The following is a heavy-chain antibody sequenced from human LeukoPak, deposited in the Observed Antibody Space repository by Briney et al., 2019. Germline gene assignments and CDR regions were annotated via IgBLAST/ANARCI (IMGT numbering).Heavy chain of an antibody. Sequence: PGGSLRLSCAASGFTFSSYAMHWVRQAPGKGLEWVAVISYDGSNKYYADSVKGRFTISRDNSKNTLYLQMNSLRAEDTAVYYCARESYGNMDVWGQGTTVTVSS. CDR3: ARESYGNMDV. CDR1: GFTFSSYA. V-gene: IGHV3-30-3*01. D-gene: IGHD5-18*01. CDR2: ISYDGSNK. J-gene: IGHJ6*02.